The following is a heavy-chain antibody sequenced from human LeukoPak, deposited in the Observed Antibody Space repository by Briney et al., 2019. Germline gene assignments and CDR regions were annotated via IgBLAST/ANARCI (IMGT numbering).Heavy chain of an antibody. V-gene: IGHV4-4*07. D-gene: IGHD6-19*01. CDR2: IYTSGST. CDR3: ARGLRSGWYAPRNTYYYYYMDV. CDR1: GYSISSGYY. Sequence: SETLSLTCAVSGYSISSGYYWSWIRQPAGKGLEWIGRIYTSGSTNYNPSLKSRVTMSVDTSKNQFSLKLSSVTAADTAVYYCARGLRSGWYAPRNTYYYYYMDVWGKGTTVTVSS. J-gene: IGHJ6*03.